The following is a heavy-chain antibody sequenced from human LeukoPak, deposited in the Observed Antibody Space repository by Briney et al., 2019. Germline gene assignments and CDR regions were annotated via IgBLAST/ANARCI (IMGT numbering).Heavy chain of an antibody. Sequence: GGTLRLSCAASGFPFSNAWMSWVRQAPGEGLELVGSIKNKTDGRTTDYASPVKIRFIISRDDSHNTLDLQMTSMRTEDTAVHYCTTPVDTAMDYYYYYMDVWGKGTTVTVSS. CDR2: IKNKTDGRTT. V-gene: IGHV3-15*01. J-gene: IGHJ6*03. CDR3: TTPVDTAMDYYYYYMDV. D-gene: IGHD5-18*01. CDR1: GFPFSNAW.